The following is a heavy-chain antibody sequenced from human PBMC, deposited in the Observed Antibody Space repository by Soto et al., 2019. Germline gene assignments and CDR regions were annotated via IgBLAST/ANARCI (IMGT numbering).Heavy chain of an antibody. Sequence: QVQLVESGGCVVQPGRSLRLSCAASGFTFSSYGMHWVRQAPGKGLECVAGIWYDGSNKYYADSVKGRFTISRDNSKNTLYLQMKSLRAEDTAVYYCARDSDNSGYHSYYFEYWGEGTLVTVSS. CDR1: GFTFSSYG. J-gene: IGHJ4*02. V-gene: IGHV3-33*01. CDR2: IWYDGSNK. D-gene: IGHD3-22*01. CDR3: ARDSDNSGYHSYYFEY.